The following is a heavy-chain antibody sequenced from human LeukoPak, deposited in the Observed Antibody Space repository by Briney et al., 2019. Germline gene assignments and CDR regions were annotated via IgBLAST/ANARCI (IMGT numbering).Heavy chain of an antibody. D-gene: IGHD6-13*01. J-gene: IGHJ4*02. CDR1: GFTFSSYG. Sequence: PGGSLRLSCATSGFTFSSYGMHWVRQAPGKGLEAVAFIRHDGSNKYYADSVKGRFTISRNNSKNTLYLQMNSLKTEDTAVYYCTTVSSSWYGRGYFDYWGQGTLVTVSS. CDR2: IRHDGSNK. CDR3: TTVSSSWYGRGYFDY. V-gene: IGHV3-30*02.